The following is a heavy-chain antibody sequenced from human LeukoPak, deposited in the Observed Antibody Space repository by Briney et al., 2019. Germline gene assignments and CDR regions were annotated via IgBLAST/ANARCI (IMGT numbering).Heavy chain of an antibody. CDR1: GFTFSSYG. V-gene: IGHV3-30*03. CDR3: AGLRGMDV. Sequence: GGSLRLSCAASGFTFSSYGMHWVRQAPGKGLEWVAVISYDGSNKYYADSVKGRFTISRDNSKNTLYLQMNSQRAEDTAVYYCAGLRGMDVWGQGTTVTVSS. J-gene: IGHJ6*02. CDR2: ISYDGSNK.